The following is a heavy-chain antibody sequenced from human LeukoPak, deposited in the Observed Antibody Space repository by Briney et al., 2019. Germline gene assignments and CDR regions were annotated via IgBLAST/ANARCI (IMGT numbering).Heavy chain of an antibody. J-gene: IGHJ3*02. D-gene: IGHD1-1*01. V-gene: IGHV3-23*01. CDR3: AKERRGTTAFDI. CDR1: GFTFSTYP. CDR2: ITGSGGTT. Sequence: PGGSLRLTCAASGFTFSTYPMTWLRQAPGKGLEWVSAITGSGGTTYYADSVKGRFTISRDNSKNTLSLQMNSLRAEDTAVYYCAKERRGTTAFDIWGQGTMVTVSS.